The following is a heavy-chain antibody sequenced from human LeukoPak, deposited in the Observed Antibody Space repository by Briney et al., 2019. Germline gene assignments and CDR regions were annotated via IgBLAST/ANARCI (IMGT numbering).Heavy chain of an antibody. CDR3: ARHSEGYTSGWYY. CDR2: FYYSGST. Sequence: SETLSLTCTVSGGSISSSNSCRGWIRQPPGKGLEWIGSFYYSGSTYYNPSLKSRVTISVDTSESQFSLKLTSVTAADTAVYYCARHSEGYTSGWYYWGQGTLVTVSS. D-gene: IGHD6-19*01. CDR1: GGSISSSNSC. J-gene: IGHJ4*02. V-gene: IGHV4-39*01.